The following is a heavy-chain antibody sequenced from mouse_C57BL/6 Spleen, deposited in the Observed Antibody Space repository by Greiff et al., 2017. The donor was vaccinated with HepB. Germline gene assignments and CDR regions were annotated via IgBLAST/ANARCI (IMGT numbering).Heavy chain of an antibody. CDR3: ARHDYYGSSYPFAY. CDR1: GFTFSSYT. V-gene: IGHV5-9*01. J-gene: IGHJ3*01. CDR2: ISGGGGNT. D-gene: IGHD1-1*01. Sequence: EVQVVESGGGLVKPGGSLKLSCAASGFTFSSYTMSWVRQTPEKRLEWVATISGGGGNTYYPDSVKGRFTISRDNAKNTLYLQMSSLRSEDTALYYCARHDYYGSSYPFAYWGQGTLVTVSA.